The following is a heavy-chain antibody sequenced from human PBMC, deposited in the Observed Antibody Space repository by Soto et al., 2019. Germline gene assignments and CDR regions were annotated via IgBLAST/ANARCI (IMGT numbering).Heavy chain of an antibody. V-gene: IGHV3-30*18. Sequence: QVQLVESGGGAVKPGESLRLSCVASGFDFTYYAMHWVRQAPGKGLESVAVMSSDGSKIHHTDSVKGRFTISRDNSKNTLYLQMNSLRKEDPAVYFCAKDEGVGGTLGLFDYWGQGTLVSVSS. D-gene: IGHD1-26*01. CDR2: MSSDGSKI. CDR3: AKDEGVGGTLGLFDY. J-gene: IGHJ4*02. CDR1: GFDFTYYA.